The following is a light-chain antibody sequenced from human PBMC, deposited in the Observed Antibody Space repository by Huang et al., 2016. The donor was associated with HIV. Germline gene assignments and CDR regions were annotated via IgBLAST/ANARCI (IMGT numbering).Light chain of an antibody. CDR2: TAS. Sequence: DIQMPQSPSSLSASVGDRVTITCRASQSINRYVNWYQQKPGEAPRLLIYTASSLQNGAPSRFSGSGSGTDFTLTINSLQPEDLATYYCQQSYSPYTFGQGTKLEIK. V-gene: IGKV1-39*01. J-gene: IGKJ2*01. CDR3: QQSYSPYT. CDR1: QSINRY.